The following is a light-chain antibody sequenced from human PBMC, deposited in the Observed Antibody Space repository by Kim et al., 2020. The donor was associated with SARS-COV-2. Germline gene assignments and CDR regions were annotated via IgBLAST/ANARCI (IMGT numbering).Light chain of an antibody. CDR2: WAS. V-gene: IGKV4-1*01. J-gene: IGKJ4*01. CDR3: HQYYSAPHT. CDR1: QSVLYSSNNENY. Sequence: DIVMTQSPDSLPVSLGERATINCKSSQSVLYSSNNENYLAWYQKKPGQPPKLLIYWASTRESGVPDRFSGSGSGTDFTLTISSLQAEDVAVYYCHQYYSAPHTFGGGTKVDIK.